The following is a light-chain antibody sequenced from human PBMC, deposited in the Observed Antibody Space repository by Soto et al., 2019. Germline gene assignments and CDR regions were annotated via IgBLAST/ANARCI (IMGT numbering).Light chain of an antibody. V-gene: IGKV1-13*02. CDR3: QQCNSYSYT. CDR2: DAS. J-gene: IGKJ2*01. Sequence: AIQLTQSPSSLSASVGDRVTITCRASQGISSALAWYQQKPWKAHKLLIYDASSLESGVPSRFSGSGSGTDFTLTIRSLQPEDFATYYFQQCNSYSYTFGQGTKLEIK. CDR1: QGISSA.